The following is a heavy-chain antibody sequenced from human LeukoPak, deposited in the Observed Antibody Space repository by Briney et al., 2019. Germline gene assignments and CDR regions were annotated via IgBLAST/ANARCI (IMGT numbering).Heavy chain of an antibody. V-gene: IGHV4-59*01. CDR1: GGSISSYS. CDR3: ARKTSRSGAYTT. J-gene: IGHJ5*02. D-gene: IGHD3-16*01. CDR2: IDYRGST. Sequence: SETLSLTCTVSGGSISSYSWNWIRQPPGKGLEWIGDIDYRGSTNYNPSLKSRVTISVDTSKNQFSLKLSSVTAADTAVYYCARKTSRSGAYTTWCQGTLVTVSS.